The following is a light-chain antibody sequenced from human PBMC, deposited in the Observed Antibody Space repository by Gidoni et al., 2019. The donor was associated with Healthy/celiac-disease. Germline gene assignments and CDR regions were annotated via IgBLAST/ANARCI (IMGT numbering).Light chain of an antibody. Sequence: EIVMTQSPATLSVSPGESATLSCSASQSVSSNLAWYQQKPGQAPRLLIYGASTRATGIPARFSGSGSGTEFTLTISSLQSEDFAVYYCQQYNNWPWTFGQGTKVEIK. CDR1: QSVSSN. V-gene: IGKV3-15*01. CDR3: QQYNNWPWT. J-gene: IGKJ1*01. CDR2: GAS.